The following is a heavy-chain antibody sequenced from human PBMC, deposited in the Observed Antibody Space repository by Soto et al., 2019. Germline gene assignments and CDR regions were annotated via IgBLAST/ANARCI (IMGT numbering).Heavy chain of an antibody. Sequence: GSLRLSCAASGFTFSSYAMSWVRQAPGKGLEWVSAIIGSGGSTYYADSVKGRFTISRDNSKNTLYLQMNSLRAEDTAVYYCATEPPSSYYYGMDVWGQGTTVTVSS. J-gene: IGHJ6*02. CDR3: ATEPPSSYYYGMDV. CDR1: GFTFSSYA. V-gene: IGHV3-23*01. D-gene: IGHD1-26*01. CDR2: IIGSGGST.